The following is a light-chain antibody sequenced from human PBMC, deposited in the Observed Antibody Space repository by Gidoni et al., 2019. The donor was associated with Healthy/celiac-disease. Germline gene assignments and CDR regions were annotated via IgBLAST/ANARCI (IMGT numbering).Light chain of an antibody. V-gene: IGKV3-15*01. CDR3: QQYSNWLRWT. Sequence: EILLPHPSATLSVSPGERAPLSCRASQSVSSNLAWYQQQPGQAPRLLIYGASTRATGIPARFSGSGSGTEFTLTISSLESEDFAVYYCQQYSNWLRWTFGQGTKVEIK. CDR2: GAS. J-gene: IGKJ1*01. CDR1: QSVSSN.